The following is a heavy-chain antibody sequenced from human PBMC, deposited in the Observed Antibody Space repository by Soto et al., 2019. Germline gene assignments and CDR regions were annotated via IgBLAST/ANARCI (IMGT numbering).Heavy chain of an antibody. Sequence: QLQLQESGPGLVKPSETLSLSCTVSGDSISTSSSYYWGWIRQPPGKGLEWIANMYYSGSTYYNPSLKSRVTISLETSKNQFSLNLNSVTAADTAVYYCATIKIVGILTYYMDVWGKGTTVTVSS. D-gene: IGHD3-3*01. CDR2: MYYSGST. CDR1: GDSISTSSSYY. CDR3: ATIKIVGILTYYMDV. V-gene: IGHV4-39*01. J-gene: IGHJ6*03.